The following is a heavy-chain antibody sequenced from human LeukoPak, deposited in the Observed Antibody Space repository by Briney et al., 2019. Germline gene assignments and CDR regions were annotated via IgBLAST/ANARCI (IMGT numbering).Heavy chain of an antibody. CDR1: GGSLSGYY. J-gene: IGHJ4*02. CDR2: INHSGST. V-gene: IGHV4-34*01. Sequence: SETLSLTCAVYGGSLSGYYWSWIRQPPGKGLEWIGEINHSGSTNYNPSLKSRVTISVDTSKNQFSLKLSSVTAADTAVYYCARGWGVYDYWGQGTLVTVSS. CDR3: ARGWGVYDY. D-gene: IGHD3-16*01.